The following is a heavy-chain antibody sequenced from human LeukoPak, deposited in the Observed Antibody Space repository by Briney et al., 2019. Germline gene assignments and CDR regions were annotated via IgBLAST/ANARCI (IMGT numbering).Heavy chain of an antibody. Sequence: GGSLRLSCAASGFTFSNAWMSWVRQAPGKGLEWVSAISGSGGSTYYADSVKGRFTISRDNSKNTLYLQMNSLRAEDTAVYYCAKGLGSAIAVAGPDDYWGQGTLVTVSS. D-gene: IGHD6-19*01. CDR1: GFTFSNAW. CDR3: AKGLGSAIAVAGPDDY. V-gene: IGHV3-23*01. J-gene: IGHJ4*02. CDR2: ISGSGGST.